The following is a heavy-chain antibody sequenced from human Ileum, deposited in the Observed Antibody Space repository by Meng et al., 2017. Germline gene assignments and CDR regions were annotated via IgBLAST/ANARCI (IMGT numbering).Heavy chain of an antibody. J-gene: IGHJ4*02. D-gene: IGHD6-19*01. CDR1: GLSFRDHY. V-gene: IGHV3-72*01. CDR2: IRNKARRYTK. CDR3: ASDPAGIRGLGY. Sequence: GGSLRLSCTASGLSFRDHYMHWVRQVPGKGLEWVGRIRNKARRYTKEYAASVNGRFSISRDDSKNSVYLEMNSLKSEDTAVYYCASDPAGIRGLGYWGQGTLVTVSS.